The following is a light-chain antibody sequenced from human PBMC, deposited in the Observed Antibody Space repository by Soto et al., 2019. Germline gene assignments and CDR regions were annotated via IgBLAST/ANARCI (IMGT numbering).Light chain of an antibody. Sequence: DIQMTQSPSMLSASVGDRVTIACRASQSIRRWLAWYQQKPGKAPKLLIFDASTLESGVPSRFSGRGSETKFTLTISSLQPDYFATYYCQQYNSYSPATFGQGTKVEI. CDR3: QQYNSYSPAT. CDR2: DAS. J-gene: IGKJ1*01. V-gene: IGKV1-5*01. CDR1: QSIRRW.